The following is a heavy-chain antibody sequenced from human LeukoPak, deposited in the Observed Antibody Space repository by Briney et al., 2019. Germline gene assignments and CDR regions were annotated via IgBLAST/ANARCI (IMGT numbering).Heavy chain of an antibody. J-gene: IGHJ4*02. CDR3: ARGRVHYSSGWYPDDY. CDR1: GGSISSYY. CDR2: IYYSGST. V-gene: IGHV4-59*01. D-gene: IGHD6-19*01. Sequence: PSETLSLTCSVSGGSISSYYWSWIRQPPGKGLEWIGYIYYSGSTNYNPSLKSRVTISVDTSKNQFSLKLSSVTAADTAVYHCARGRVHYSSGWYPDDYWGQGTLVTVSS.